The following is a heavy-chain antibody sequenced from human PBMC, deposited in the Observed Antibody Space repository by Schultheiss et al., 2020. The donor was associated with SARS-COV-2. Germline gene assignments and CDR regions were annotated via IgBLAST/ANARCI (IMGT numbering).Heavy chain of an antibody. V-gene: IGHV4-59*01. J-gene: IGHJ4*02. Sequence: SQTLSLTCTVSGGSISSYYWSWIRQHPGKGLEWIGSIYYSGSTYYNPSLKSRVTISVDTSKNQFSLKLSSVTAADTAVYYCARDLPYSGSSHWGQGTLVTVSS. CDR2: IYYSGST. CDR3: ARDLPYSGSSH. D-gene: IGHD1-26*01. CDR1: GGSISSYY.